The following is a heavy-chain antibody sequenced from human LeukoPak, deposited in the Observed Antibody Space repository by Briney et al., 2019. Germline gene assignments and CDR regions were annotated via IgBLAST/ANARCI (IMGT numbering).Heavy chain of an antibody. CDR1: GYTFTSYD. Sequence: ASVKVSCKASGYTFTSYDTNWVRQATGQGLEWMGWMNPNSGNTGYAQKFQGRVTMTRNTSRSTAYMELSSLRSEDTAVYYCARVGYMPTTTDYWGQGTLVTVSS. D-gene: IGHD5-12*01. J-gene: IGHJ4*02. CDR2: MNPNSGNT. V-gene: IGHV1-8*01. CDR3: ARVGYMPTTTDY.